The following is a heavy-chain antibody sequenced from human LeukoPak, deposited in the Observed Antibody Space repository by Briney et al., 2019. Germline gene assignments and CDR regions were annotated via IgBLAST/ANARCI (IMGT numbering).Heavy chain of an antibody. CDR2: IYHSGGT. D-gene: IGHD5-12*01. CDR1: NYSISSAYY. J-gene: IGHJ4*02. V-gene: IGHV4-38-2*02. Sequence: PSETLSLTCTVSNYSISSAYYWGWIRQPPGKGLEWIGTIYHSGGTYYNPSLESRVTISVDTSKNQFSLKLSSVTAADTAVYYCARLNSGYDSDYWGQGTLVTVSS. CDR3: ARLNSGYDSDY.